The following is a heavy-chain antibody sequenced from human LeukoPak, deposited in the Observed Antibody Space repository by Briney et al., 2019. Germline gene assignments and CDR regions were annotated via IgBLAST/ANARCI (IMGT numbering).Heavy chain of an antibody. CDR1: GFTFSGYA. CDR2: IWYDGSNK. Sequence: GGSLRLSCAASGFTFSGYAMHWVRQAPGKGLEWVAVIWYDGSNKYYADSVKGRFTISRDISKNTLYLQMNSLKTEDTAVYYCTTVIVVVPAATAAYDGYWGQGTLVTVSS. D-gene: IGHD2-2*01. CDR3: TTVIVVVPAATAAYDGY. V-gene: IGHV3-33*08. J-gene: IGHJ4*02.